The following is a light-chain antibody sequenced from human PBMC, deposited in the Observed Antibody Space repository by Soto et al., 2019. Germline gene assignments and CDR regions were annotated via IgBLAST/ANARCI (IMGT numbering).Light chain of an antibody. J-gene: IGKJ2*01. V-gene: IGKV3-20*01. CDR2: GAS. CDR1: QSVSSSY. Sequence: EIVLTQSPGTLSLSPGERATLSCRASQSVSSSYLGWYQQKPGQAPRLLMYGASSRATGIPDRFSGSGSGTDFTLTVSRLEPEDFAVYYCQQYNSSFGQGTKVDIK. CDR3: QQYNSS.